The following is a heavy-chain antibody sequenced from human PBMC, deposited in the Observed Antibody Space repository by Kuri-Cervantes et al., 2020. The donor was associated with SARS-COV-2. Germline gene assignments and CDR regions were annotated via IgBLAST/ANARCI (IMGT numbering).Heavy chain of an antibody. CDR3: AKHLAGDYCESTTYPPFFYYYYMDV. Sequence: SETRSLTCTVAGGSISIINSYWAWIRQPPGKGLEWIGIISYNGNTYYNPYLKSPGTIYVDPSKNQFSLKLYSVTAADSAVYYCAKHLAGDYCESTTYPPFFYYYYMDVWGKGTTVTVSS. D-gene: IGHD2/OR15-2a*01. J-gene: IGHJ6*03. CDR1: GGSISIINSY. CDR2: ISYNGNT. V-gene: IGHV4-39*01.